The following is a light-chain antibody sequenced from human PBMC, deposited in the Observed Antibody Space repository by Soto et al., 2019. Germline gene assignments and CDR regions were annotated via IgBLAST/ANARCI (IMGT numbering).Light chain of an antibody. Sequence: AIRMTQSPSSLSASTGDRFTITCRASQGISSYLAWYQQKPGKAPKLLIYAASTLQSGVPSRFSGSGSGTDFTLTISCLQSEDFATYYCQQYYSYPRTFGRGTKVDIK. J-gene: IGKJ1*01. CDR1: QGISSY. V-gene: IGKV1-8*01. CDR2: AAS. CDR3: QQYYSYPRT.